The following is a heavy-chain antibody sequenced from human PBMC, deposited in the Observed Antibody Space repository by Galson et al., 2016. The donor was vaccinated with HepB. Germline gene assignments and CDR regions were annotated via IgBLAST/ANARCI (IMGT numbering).Heavy chain of an antibody. J-gene: IGHJ5*02. V-gene: IGHV4-59*01. CDR1: GDSISNYY. Sequence: ETLSLTCTVSGDSISNYYWSWIRQPPGKGLEWIGYLFHTGSTSYNPSLKSRVTLSGDMSKNQLSLRLHSVTAADTAVYYCASSLAPVGWFDPWGQGALVTVSS. D-gene: IGHD3-16*02. CDR3: ASSLAPVGWFDP. CDR2: LFHTGST.